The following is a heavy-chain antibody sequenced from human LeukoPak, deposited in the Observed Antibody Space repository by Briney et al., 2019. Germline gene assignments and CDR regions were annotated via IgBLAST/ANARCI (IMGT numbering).Heavy chain of an antibody. J-gene: IGHJ4*02. CDR2: IYYSGST. D-gene: IGHD6-13*01. Sequence: SETLSLTCAVNGGSLSGFYWSWIRQHPGKGLEWIGYIYYSGSTYYNPSLKSRVTISVDTSKNQFSLKLSSVTAADTAVYYCARLAAAGTIGADYWGQGTLVTVSS. CDR3: ARLAAAGTIGADY. CDR1: GGSLSGFY. V-gene: IGHV4-59*06.